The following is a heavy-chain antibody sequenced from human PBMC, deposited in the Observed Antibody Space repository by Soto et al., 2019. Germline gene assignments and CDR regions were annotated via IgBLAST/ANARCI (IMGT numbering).Heavy chain of an antibody. J-gene: IGHJ6*02. V-gene: IGHV1-58*01. CDR1: GFTFTSSA. Sequence: ASVKVSCKASGFTFTSSAVQWVRQARGQRLEWIGWIVVGSGNTNYAQKFQERVTITRDMSTSTAYMELSSLRSEDTAVYYCAADPPWLPSGCYYYGMDVWGQGTTVTVSS. D-gene: IGHD3-10*01. CDR3: AADPPWLPSGCYYYGMDV. CDR2: IVVGSGNT.